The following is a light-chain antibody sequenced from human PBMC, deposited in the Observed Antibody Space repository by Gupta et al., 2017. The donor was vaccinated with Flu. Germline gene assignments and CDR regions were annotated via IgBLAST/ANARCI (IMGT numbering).Light chain of an antibody. CDR1: QSIDTY. CDR3: QQSHSIPFT. Sequence: DIQMTPSLSSLSASVGDRVTITCRASQSIDTYLNWYQQKLGKVPKLLIYAACSLQSGVPSRFSGSGSGTDFTLTISSLQPEDFATYFCQQSHSIPFTFGQGTTLEIK. CDR2: AAC. J-gene: IGKJ2*01. V-gene: IGKV1-39*01.